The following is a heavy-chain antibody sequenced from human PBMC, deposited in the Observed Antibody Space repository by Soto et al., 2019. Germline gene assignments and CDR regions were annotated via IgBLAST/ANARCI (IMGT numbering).Heavy chain of an antibody. D-gene: IGHD3-3*01. CDR3: ARASDFWSGSHLDY. Sequence: GGSLRLSCAASGFTFSSYDMHWVRQATGKGLEWVSAIGTAGDTYYPGSVKGRFTISRENAKNSLYLQMNSLRAGDTAVYYCARASDFWSGSHLDYWGQGTLVTVSS. CDR2: IGTAGDT. J-gene: IGHJ4*02. V-gene: IGHV3-13*01. CDR1: GFTFSSYD.